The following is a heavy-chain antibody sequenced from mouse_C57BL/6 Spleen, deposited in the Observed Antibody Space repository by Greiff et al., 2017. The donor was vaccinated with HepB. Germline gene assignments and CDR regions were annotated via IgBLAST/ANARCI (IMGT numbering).Heavy chain of an antibody. J-gene: IGHJ4*01. V-gene: IGHV1-82*01. CDR3: ASRRDYDAMDY. CDR2: IYPGDGDT. Sequence: VKLQESGPELVKPGASVKISCKASGYAFSSSWMTWVKQRPGKGLEWIGRIYPGDGDTNYNGTFKGKATLTADKSSSTAYMQLSSLTSEDSAVYFCASRRDYDAMDYWGQGTSVTVSS. CDR1: GYAFSSSW.